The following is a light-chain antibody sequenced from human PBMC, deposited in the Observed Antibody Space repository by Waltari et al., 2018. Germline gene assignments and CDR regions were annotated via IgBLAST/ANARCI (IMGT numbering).Light chain of an antibody. CDR2: GAS. Sequence: EIVMTQSPATLSESPGERATLSCRASQSVSNNLAWYQHKPGQAPRLLIYGASTRATDIPARFSGSGSGTEFTLTITSLQSEDFAFYYCQQYNNWPETFGQGTKVEIK. J-gene: IGKJ1*01. CDR3: QQYNNWPET. V-gene: IGKV3-15*01. CDR1: QSVSNN.